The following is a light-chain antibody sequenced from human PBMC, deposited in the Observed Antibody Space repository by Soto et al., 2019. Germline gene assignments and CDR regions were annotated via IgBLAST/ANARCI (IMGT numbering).Light chain of an antibody. Sequence: DIQLTQSPSSLSASVGDRVTLTCQASQVIINYLNWYQQKPGQAPKLLIYDSSTLETGVPSRFSGSGSGTDFTFTITSLQPEDFATYYCQQYDDLPLTFGGGTKVDIK. J-gene: IGKJ4*01. CDR2: DSS. CDR1: QVIINY. CDR3: QQYDDLPLT. V-gene: IGKV1-33*01.